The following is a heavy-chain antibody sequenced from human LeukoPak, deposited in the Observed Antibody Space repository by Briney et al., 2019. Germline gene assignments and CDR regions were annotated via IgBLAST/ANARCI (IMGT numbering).Heavy chain of an antibody. Sequence: SGTPSLTCAVSGGSISSSYYWSWIRQPPGKGLEWIGDTYYSGSTNYNPSLQSRVTISVDTSKNQFSLKLSSVTAADTAVYYCARGLTGLGDVNWFDPWGQGTLVTVSS. V-gene: IGHV4-61*01. CDR1: GGSISSSYY. D-gene: IGHD2-21*02. CDR3: ARGLTGLGDVNWFDP. J-gene: IGHJ5*02. CDR2: TYYSGST.